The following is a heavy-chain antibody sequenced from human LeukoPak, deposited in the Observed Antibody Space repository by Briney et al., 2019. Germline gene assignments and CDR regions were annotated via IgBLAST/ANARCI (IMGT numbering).Heavy chain of an antibody. CDR3: AKDALNYDSSGYYYY. D-gene: IGHD3-22*01. CDR1: GFTFNTYA. Sequence: PGGSLRLSCTASGFTFNTYAMSWVRQAPGKGLEWVSTIITTGGVSDYADSVKGRFTISRDNSRNTLYVQMNSLRAEDTAVYYCAKDALNYDSSGYYYYWGQGTLVTVSS. V-gene: IGHV3-23*01. J-gene: IGHJ4*02. CDR2: IITTGGVS.